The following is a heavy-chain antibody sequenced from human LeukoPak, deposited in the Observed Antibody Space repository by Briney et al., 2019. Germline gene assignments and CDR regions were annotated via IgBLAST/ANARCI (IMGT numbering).Heavy chain of an antibody. J-gene: IGHJ4*02. CDR1: GGSISSYY. CDR2: IYYSGST. Sequence: SSETPSLTCTVSGGSISSYYWSWIRQPPGKGLEWIGYIYYSGSTNYNPSLKSRVTISVDTSKNQFSLKLSSVTAADTAVYYCARVGGVGATTIDYWGQGTLVTVSS. CDR3: ARVGGVGATTIDY. D-gene: IGHD1-26*01. V-gene: IGHV4-59*01.